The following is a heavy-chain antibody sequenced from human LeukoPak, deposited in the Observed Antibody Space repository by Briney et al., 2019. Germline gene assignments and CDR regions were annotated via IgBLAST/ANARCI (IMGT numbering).Heavy chain of an antibody. D-gene: IGHD5-12*01. V-gene: IGHV4-31*03. J-gene: IGHJ4*02. CDR3: ARATYSGPDY. CDR2: IYYSGTT. CDR1: GGPISTDGYY. Sequence: SQTLSLTCTVSGGPISTDGYYWSWIRQHPGTCLTWIGYIYYSGTTYYNPSLKSRVTISVDTSRNQFSLKLTSVTAADTAMYYCARATYSGPDYWGQGTLVTVSS.